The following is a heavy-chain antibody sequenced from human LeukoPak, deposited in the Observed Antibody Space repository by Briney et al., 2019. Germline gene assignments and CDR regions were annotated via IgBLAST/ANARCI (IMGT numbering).Heavy chain of an antibody. CDR1: GGSISNYY. CDR2: IYTSGST. CDR3: ARDSHLPYCGGDCYPDH. J-gene: IGHJ4*02. V-gene: IGHV4-4*07. Sequence: TSSETLSLTCTGSGGSISNYYWSWIRQPAGKGLEWIGRIYTSGSTNYNASLKSRVTLSVDTSKNQFSLKLCSVTAADAAVYYCARDSHLPYCGGDCYPDHWGQGTLVTVSS. D-gene: IGHD2-21*02.